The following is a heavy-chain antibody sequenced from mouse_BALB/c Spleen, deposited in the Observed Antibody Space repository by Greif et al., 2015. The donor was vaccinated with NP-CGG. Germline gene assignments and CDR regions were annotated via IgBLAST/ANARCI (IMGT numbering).Heavy chain of an antibody. Sequence: EVQLQQSGAELVRPGALVKLSCKASGFNIKDYYMHWVKQRPEQGLEWIGWIDPENGNTIYDPKFQGKASITADTSSNTAYLQLSSLTSEDTAVYYCARWDYDYWCFDVWGAGTTVTVSS. CDR1: GFNIKDYY. CDR2: IDPENGNT. CDR3: ARWDYDYWCFDV. D-gene: IGHD2-4*01. V-gene: IGHV14-1*02. J-gene: IGHJ1*01.